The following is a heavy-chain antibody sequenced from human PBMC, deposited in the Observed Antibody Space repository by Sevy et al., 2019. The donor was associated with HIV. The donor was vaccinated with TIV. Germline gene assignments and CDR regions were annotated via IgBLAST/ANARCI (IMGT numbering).Heavy chain of an antibody. CDR3: ARGLAALPGYYYGMDV. Sequence: GGSLRLSCAASGFTFSSYGMHWVRQAPGKGLEWVAVILYDGSKKYYADSVKDRFTISRDNSKNTFYLQMSSLTSEDTAVYYCARGLAALPGYYYGMDVWGQGTAVTVSS. CDR2: ILYDGSKK. V-gene: IGHV3-33*01. J-gene: IGHJ6*02. D-gene: IGHD6-6*01. CDR1: GFTFSSYG.